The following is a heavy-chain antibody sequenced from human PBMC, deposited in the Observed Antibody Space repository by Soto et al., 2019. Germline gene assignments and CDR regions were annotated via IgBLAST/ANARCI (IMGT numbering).Heavy chain of an antibody. CDR3: ASGSENYSYFYY. J-gene: IGHJ4*02. CDR1: GFTFSTYW. V-gene: IGHV3-74*01. Sequence: EVQLVESGGGLVQPGGSLRLSCAASGFTFSTYWMHWVRQTPGKGLVWVSRVNSDGHDTVYADSVKGRFTLSRDNAKNTVFLQMSSLSPEVTSMYYCASGSENYSYFYYWGQGIVVTVSS. D-gene: IGHD2-15*01. CDR2: VNSDGHDT.